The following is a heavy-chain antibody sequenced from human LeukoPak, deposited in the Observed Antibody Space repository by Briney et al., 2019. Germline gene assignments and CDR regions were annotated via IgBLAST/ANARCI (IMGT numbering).Heavy chain of an antibody. CDR2: ISGSGGST. CDR3: ATYLGVLGDY. J-gene: IGHJ4*02. Sequence: PGGSLRLSCAASGFTFSGYAMSWVRQAPGKGLEWVSAISGSGGSTYYADSVKGRFTISRDNSRNTLYLQMNSLRAEDTAVYYCATYLGVLGDYWGQGTLVTVSS. V-gene: IGHV3-23*01. CDR1: GFTFSGYA. D-gene: IGHD3-16*01.